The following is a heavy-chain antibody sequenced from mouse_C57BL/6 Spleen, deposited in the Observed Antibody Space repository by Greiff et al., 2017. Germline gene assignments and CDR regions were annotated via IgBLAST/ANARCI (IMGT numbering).Heavy chain of an antibody. CDR1: GYTFTDYY. V-gene: IGHV1-76*01. Sequence: VKLMESGAELVRPGASVKLSCKASGYTFTDYYINWVKQRPGQGLEWIARIYPGSGNTYYNEKFKGKATLTAEKSSSTAYMQLSSLTSEDSAVYFCARGTPDYWGQGTPPTVSS. J-gene: IGHJ2*01. CDR2: IYPGSGNT. D-gene: IGHD2-14*01. CDR3: ARGTPDY.